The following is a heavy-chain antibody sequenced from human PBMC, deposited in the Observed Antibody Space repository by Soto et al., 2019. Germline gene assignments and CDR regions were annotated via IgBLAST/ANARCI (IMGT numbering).Heavy chain of an antibody. D-gene: IGHD6-13*01. V-gene: IGHV4-31*03. CDR2: IYYSGST. CDR1: GGSICSGGYY. CDR3: ARDLSPPMGSWPFDY. Sequence: PSETLCLTCTVSGGSICSGGYYWSWIRQHPGKGLEWIGYIYYSGSTYYNPSLKSRVTISVDTSKNQFSLKLRSDDTAVYYCARDLSPPMGSWPFDYWGQATLVTVSS. J-gene: IGHJ4*02.